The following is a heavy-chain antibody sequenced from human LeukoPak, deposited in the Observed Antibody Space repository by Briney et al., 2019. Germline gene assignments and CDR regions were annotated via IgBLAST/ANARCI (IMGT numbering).Heavy chain of an antibody. CDR3: ARERREDFGVVIFDY. D-gene: IGHD3-3*01. J-gene: IGHJ4*02. CDR1: GGSISSYY. V-gene: IGHV4-59*12. Sequence: SETLSLTCTVSGGSISSYYWSWIRQPPGKGLEWIGYIYYSGSTNYNPSLKSRVTISVDTSKNQFSLKLSSVTAADTAVYYCARERREDFGVVIFDYWGQGTLVTVSS. CDR2: IYYSGST.